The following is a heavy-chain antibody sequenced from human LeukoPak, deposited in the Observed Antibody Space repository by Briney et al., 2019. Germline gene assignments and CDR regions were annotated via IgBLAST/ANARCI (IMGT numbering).Heavy chain of an antibody. CDR1: GFTFSSYE. J-gene: IGHJ4*02. CDR3: ARIDCSGGSCYSPDY. Sequence: GGSLRLSCAASGFTFSSYEMNWVRQAPGKGLEWVSYISSSGSTIYYADSVKGRFTISRDNAKNSLYLQMNSLRAEDTAVYYCARIDCSGGSCYSPDYWGQGTLVTVSS. V-gene: IGHV3-48*03. CDR2: ISSSGSTI. D-gene: IGHD2-15*01.